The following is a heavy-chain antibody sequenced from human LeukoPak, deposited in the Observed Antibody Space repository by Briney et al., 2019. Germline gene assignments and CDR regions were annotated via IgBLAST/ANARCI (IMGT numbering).Heavy chain of an antibody. D-gene: IGHD4-17*01. J-gene: IGHJ1*01. CDR3: ARAPWYDYGDYVFQH. CDR2: ISSSGSTI. CDR1: GFTFSSYE. V-gene: IGHV3-48*03. Sequence: GGSLRLSCAASGFTFSSYEMNWVRQAPGKGLEWVSYISSSGSTIYYADSVKGRFTISRDNAKNSLYLQMNSLRAEDTAVYYCARAPWYDYGDYVFQHWGQGTLVTVSS.